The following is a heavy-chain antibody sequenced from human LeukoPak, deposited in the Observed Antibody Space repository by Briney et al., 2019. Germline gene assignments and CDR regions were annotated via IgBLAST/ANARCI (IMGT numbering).Heavy chain of an antibody. V-gene: IGHV1-46*01. CDR2: INPSGGST. CDR3: ARVYYHDSSDYHFPPDY. Sequence: ASVKVSCKASGYTFASYYMHWVRQAPGQGLEWMGIINPSGGSTSYAQKFQGRVTMTRDTSTSTVYMELSSLRFEDTAVYYCARVYYHDSSDYHFPPDYWGQGTLVTVSS. J-gene: IGHJ4*02. CDR1: GYTFASYY. D-gene: IGHD3-22*01.